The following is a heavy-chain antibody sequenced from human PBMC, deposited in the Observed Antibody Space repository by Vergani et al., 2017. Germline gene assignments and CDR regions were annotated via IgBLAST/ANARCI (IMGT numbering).Heavy chain of an antibody. CDR3: ARGDFWSGYYWWFDP. CDR1: GYSISSGYY. D-gene: IGHD3-3*01. J-gene: IGHJ5*02. V-gene: IGHV4-38-2*02. Sequence: QVQLQESGPGLVKPSETLSLTCTVSGYSISSGYYWGWIRQPPGKGLEWIGSIYHSGSTNYNPSLKSRVTISVDTSKNQFSLKLSSVTAADTAVYYCARGDFWSGYYWWFDPWGQGTLVTVSS. CDR2: IYHSGST.